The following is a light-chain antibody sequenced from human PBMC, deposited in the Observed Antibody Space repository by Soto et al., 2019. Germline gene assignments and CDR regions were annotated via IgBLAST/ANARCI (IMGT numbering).Light chain of an antibody. CDR2: TAS. CDR1: QSTSTG. J-gene: IGKJ2*01. CDR3: QHYTRYSPYT. Sequence: DIQMTQFPSTLSASIGDRVTITCRASQSTSTGLAWYQQKAGKAPKLLIYTASSLETGVPSRFSGSGSGTEFNLSISSLQPDDFATSYWQHYTRYSPYTVGQGTRLEIK. V-gene: IGKV1-5*03.